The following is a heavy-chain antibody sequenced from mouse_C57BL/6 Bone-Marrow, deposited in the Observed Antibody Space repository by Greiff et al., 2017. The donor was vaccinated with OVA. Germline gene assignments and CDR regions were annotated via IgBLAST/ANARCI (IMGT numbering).Heavy chain of an antibody. Sequence: QVQLQQPGAELVKPGASVKMSCKASGYTFTSYWITWVKQRPGQGLEWIGDIYHGSGSTNYNEKFKSKATLTVDTSSSTAYMQLSSLTSEDSAVYYCARWITTVGRYFDYWGQGTTLTVSS. CDR2: IYHGSGST. CDR3: ARWITTVGRYFDY. V-gene: IGHV1-55*01. D-gene: IGHD1-1*01. CDR1: GYTFTSYW. J-gene: IGHJ2*01.